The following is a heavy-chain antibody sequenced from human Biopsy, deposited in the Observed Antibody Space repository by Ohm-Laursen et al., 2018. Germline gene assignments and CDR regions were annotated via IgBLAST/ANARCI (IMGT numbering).Heavy chain of an antibody. Sequence: SETLPLTCTVTDKSINKYYWSWLRQPAGKGLEYIGRILFSGDTNPDYNPSPKSRVTMSVDTSKNQFSLRLSSVTAADTAVYYCASLGRYCSGENCYGIDYWGQGTLVTVSS. J-gene: IGHJ4*02. CDR2: ILFSGDT. D-gene: IGHD2-15*01. CDR1: DKSINKYY. CDR3: ASLGRYCSGENCYGIDY. V-gene: IGHV4-4*07.